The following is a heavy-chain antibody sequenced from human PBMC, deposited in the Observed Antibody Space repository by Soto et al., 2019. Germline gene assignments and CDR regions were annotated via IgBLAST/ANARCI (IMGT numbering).Heavy chain of an antibody. CDR1: GYTFSSYG. D-gene: IGHD3-10*01. Sequence: VQLVQSGNVVQKPGSSVKVSCKTSGYTFSSYGIIWVRQAPGQGREWMGWISGYNGNADYAQRFRGRVNMTTDTSTTTVIMELRDLRSDDTSLYFCAREGSLGELLYWGQGSLVTVS. J-gene: IGHJ4*02. CDR3: AREGSLGELLY. V-gene: IGHV1-18*01. CDR2: ISGYNGNA.